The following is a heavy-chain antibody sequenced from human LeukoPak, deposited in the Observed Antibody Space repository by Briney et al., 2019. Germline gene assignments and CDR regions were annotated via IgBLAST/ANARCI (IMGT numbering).Heavy chain of an antibody. CDR3: ARTHCSGGSCYYYFDY. J-gene: IGHJ4*02. Sequence: SETLSLTCAVYGGSFSGYYWSWIRQPPGKGLEWIGEINHSGSTNYNPSLKSRVTTSVDTSKNQFSLKLSSVTAADTAAYYCARTHCSGGSCYYYFDYWGQGTLVTVSS. D-gene: IGHD2-15*01. CDR1: GGSFSGYY. V-gene: IGHV4-34*01. CDR2: INHSGST.